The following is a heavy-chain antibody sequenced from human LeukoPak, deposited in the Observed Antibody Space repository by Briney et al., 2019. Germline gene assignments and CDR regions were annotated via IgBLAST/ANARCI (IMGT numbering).Heavy chain of an antibody. J-gene: IGHJ6*02. D-gene: IGHD2-2*02. CDR2: IYYSGST. CDR1: GGSISGGGYY. CDR3: ASMGGYCSSTSCYNYGMDV. V-gene: IGHV4-31*03. Sequence: SQTLSLTSTVSGGSISGGGYYWNWIRQHPGKGLEWIGYIYYSGSTYYDPSLKSRVNISVDTSENQFSLKLSSVTAADTAVYYCASMGGYCSSTSCYNYGMDVWGQGTTVTVSS.